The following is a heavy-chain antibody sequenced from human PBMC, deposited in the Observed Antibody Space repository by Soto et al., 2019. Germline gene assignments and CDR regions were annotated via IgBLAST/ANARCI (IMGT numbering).Heavy chain of an antibody. Sequence: QITLNESGPAVVKPTETLTLTCTLSGFSLTTSGVGVGCVRQSPGKAPEWLAFIYWDDDKRYSTSLKSRLTITKDTSKNQVVLTMANVDPADTATYYCAHRVLRAVFGLVTTTAIYFDFWGQGTPVVVPS. CDR2: IYWDDDK. CDR1: GFSLTTSGVG. V-gene: IGHV2-5*02. J-gene: IGHJ4*02. D-gene: IGHD3-3*01. CDR3: AHRVLRAVFGLVTTTAIYFDF.